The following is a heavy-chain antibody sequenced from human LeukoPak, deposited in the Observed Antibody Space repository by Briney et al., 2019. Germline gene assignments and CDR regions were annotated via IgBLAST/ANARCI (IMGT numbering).Heavy chain of an antibody. CDR2: IIPILETT. Sequence: GASVKVSCKASGGTLSNYAINWVRQAPGQGLEWMGRIIPILETTNYAQKFQGRVTIITDESTSTAYLELITLRSGDTAVYCCAGESFSRRAGITMVRGVITYWGQGTLVTVSS. CDR1: GGTLSNYA. CDR3: AGESFSRRAGITMVRGVITY. J-gene: IGHJ4*02. V-gene: IGHV1-69*11. D-gene: IGHD3-10*01.